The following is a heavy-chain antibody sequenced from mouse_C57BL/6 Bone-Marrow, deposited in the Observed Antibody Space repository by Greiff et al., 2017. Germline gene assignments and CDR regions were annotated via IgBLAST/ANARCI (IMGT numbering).Heavy chain of an antibody. J-gene: IGHJ2*01. CDR1: GFTFSSYG. Sequence: EVHLVESGGDLVKPGGSLKLSCAASGFTFSSYGMSWVRQTPDKRLEWVATISSGGSYTYYPDSVKGRFTISRDNAKNTLYLQMSSLKSEDTAMYYCARWVMVKDYFDYWGEGTTLTVSS. D-gene: IGHD2-3*01. CDR2: ISSGGSYT. CDR3: ARWVMVKDYFDY. V-gene: IGHV5-6*01.